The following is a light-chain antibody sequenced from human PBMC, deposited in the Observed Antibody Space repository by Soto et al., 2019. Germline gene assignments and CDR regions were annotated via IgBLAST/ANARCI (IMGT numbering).Light chain of an antibody. Sequence: DIQMTQSPSSLSASVGDRVTITCRASRNFSIFLNWYQQRPGKAPKLLIYAASSFLSGVPSRFSGSGSGTDFTLTISSLQVEDFATYFCQQSFTTPPYTFGQGTKLDIK. J-gene: IGKJ2*01. CDR3: QQSFTTPPYT. CDR2: AAS. V-gene: IGKV1-39*01. CDR1: RNFSIF.